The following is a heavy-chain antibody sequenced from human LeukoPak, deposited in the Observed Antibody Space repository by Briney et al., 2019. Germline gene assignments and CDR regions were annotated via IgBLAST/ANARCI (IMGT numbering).Heavy chain of an antibody. J-gene: IGHJ4*02. V-gene: IGHV3-21*01. Sequence: GGSLRLSCAASGFTFSSYSMNWVRQAPGKGLEWVSSISSSSSYIYYADSVKGRFTISRDNAKNPLYLQMNSLRAEDTAVYYCASGGGPFDYWGQGTLVTVSS. CDR1: GFTFSSYS. CDR3: ASGGGPFDY. D-gene: IGHD3-16*01. CDR2: ISSSSSYI.